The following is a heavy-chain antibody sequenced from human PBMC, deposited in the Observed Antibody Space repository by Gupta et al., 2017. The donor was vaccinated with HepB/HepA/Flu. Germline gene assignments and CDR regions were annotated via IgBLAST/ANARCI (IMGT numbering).Heavy chain of an antibody. V-gene: IGHV4-61*01. CDR2: IYYSGST. CDR3: ARDFGKNYMDV. CDR1: GGSVSSGIYY. J-gene: IGHJ6*03. Sequence: QVQPQESGPGLVKPSETLSLTCTVSGGSVSSGIYYWSWIRQPPGKGLEWIGYIYYSGSTNYNPSLKSRVTISVDTSKNQFSLKLSSVTAADTAVYYCARDFGKNYMDVWGKGTTVTVSS. D-gene: IGHD3-3*01.